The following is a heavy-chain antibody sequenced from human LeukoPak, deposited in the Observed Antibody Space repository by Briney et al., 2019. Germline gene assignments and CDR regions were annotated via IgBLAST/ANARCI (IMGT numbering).Heavy chain of an antibody. Sequence: GGSLRLSCAASGFTFSTYAMHWVRQAPGKGLEYVSAISSNGGSTYYANSVKGRFTISRDNSKNTLSLQMNSLRAEDTAVYYCARRAGDYSHPYDYWGQGTLVTVSS. CDR3: ARRAGDYSHPYDY. J-gene: IGHJ4*02. CDR1: GFTFSTYA. D-gene: IGHD3-22*01. CDR2: ISSNGGST. V-gene: IGHV3-64*01.